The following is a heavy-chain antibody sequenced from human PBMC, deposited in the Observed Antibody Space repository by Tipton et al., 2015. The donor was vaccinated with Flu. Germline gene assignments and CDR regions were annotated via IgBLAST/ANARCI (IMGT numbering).Heavy chain of an antibody. CDR1: ADSISSNY. J-gene: IGHJ3*01. Sequence: LRLSCSVSADSISSNYWSWIRQSPGKGLEWIGYIYNTWSTNYNPSLQSRVTMSVDTSKNQFSLKLSSVTAADTAVYYCARDLRGYRGYTGGDAFDVWGQGTMVTVSS. D-gene: IGHD5-12*01. CDR3: ARDLRGYRGYTGGDAFDV. V-gene: IGHV4-59*12. CDR2: IYNTWST.